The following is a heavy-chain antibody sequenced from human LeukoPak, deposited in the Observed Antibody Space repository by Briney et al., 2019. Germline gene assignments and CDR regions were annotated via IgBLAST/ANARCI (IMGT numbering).Heavy chain of an antibody. CDR2: TKQDGSEK. CDR1: GFTFSTYW. V-gene: IGHV3-7*05. D-gene: IGHD1-1*01. CDR3: ASHGTSDAFDI. Sequence: GESLRLSCAASGFTFSTYWMTWVRQAPGKGLEWVASTKQDGSEKFYVDSVKGRFTISRDNAKNSLFLQMNSLRAEDTAVYYCASHGTSDAFDIWGQGTMVTVSS. J-gene: IGHJ3*02.